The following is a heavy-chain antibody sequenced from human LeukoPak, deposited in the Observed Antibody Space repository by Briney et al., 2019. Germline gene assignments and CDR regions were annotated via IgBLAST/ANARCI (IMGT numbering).Heavy chain of an antibody. CDR2: IYYSGST. CDR3: ARRGDQLRFLTH. Sequence: PSETLSLTCTVSGGSISSSSYYWGWIRQPPGKGLEWIGSIYYSGSTYYNPPLKSRVTISVDTSKNQFSLKLSSVTAADTAVYYCARRGDQLRFLTHWGQGTLVTVSS. CDR1: GGSISSSSYY. J-gene: IGHJ4*02. V-gene: IGHV4-39*01. D-gene: IGHD3-3*01.